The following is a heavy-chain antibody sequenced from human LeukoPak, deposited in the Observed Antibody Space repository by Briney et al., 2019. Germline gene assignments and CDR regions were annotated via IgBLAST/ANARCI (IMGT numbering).Heavy chain of an antibody. V-gene: IGHV4-59*01. CDR2: IYYSGST. D-gene: IGHD6-6*01. Sequence: SETLSLTCTVSGGSITTYYWTWIRQPPGKGLEWIGYIYYSGSTNYNPSLKSRVTMSIDTSKNQFSLKLNSVTAADTAVYYCARSSSNGSIAARPSPIFDYWGQGTLVTVSS. J-gene: IGHJ4*02. CDR3: ARSSSNGSIAARPSPIFDY. CDR1: GGSITTYY.